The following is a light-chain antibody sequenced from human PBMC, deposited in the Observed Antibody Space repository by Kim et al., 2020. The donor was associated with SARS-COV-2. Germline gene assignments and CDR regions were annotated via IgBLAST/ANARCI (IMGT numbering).Light chain of an antibody. CDR1: SSDVGGYNY. CDR3: SSYTSNSTYV. Sequence: QSALTQPASVSGSPGQSITISCTGTSSDVGGYNYVSWYQQHPGKAPKVMIYDVSKRPSGVSNRFSGSKSGNTASLTISGLQAEDEAGYYCSSYTSNSTYVFGTGTKVTVL. CDR2: DVS. J-gene: IGLJ1*01. V-gene: IGLV2-14*01.